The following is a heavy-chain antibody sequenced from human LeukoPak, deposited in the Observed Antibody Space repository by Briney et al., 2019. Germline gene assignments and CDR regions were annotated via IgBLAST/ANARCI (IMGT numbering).Heavy chain of an antibody. CDR2: ISAYNGNT. Sequence: ASVKVSCKASGYTFTSYGISWVRQAPGQGLEWMGWISAYNGNTNYAQKLQGRVTISVDTSKNQFSLKLSSVTAADTAVYYCARPGVGARAFDIWGQGTMVTVSS. CDR1: GYTFTSYG. CDR3: ARPGVGARAFDI. J-gene: IGHJ3*02. D-gene: IGHD1-26*01. V-gene: IGHV1-18*01.